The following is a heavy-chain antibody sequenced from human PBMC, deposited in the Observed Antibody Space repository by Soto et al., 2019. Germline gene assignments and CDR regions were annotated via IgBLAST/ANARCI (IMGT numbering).Heavy chain of an antibody. CDR2: IYWNDDK. CDR3: AHATYYYDSSGYYYFDY. D-gene: IGHD3-22*01. Sequence: SGPTLVNPTQTLTLTCTFSGFSLSTSGVGVGWIRQPPGEALEWLALIYWNDDKRYSPSLKSRLTITKDTSKNQVVLTMTNMDPVDTATYYCAHATYYYDSSGYYYFDYWGQGTLVTVSS. V-gene: IGHV2-5*01. J-gene: IGHJ4*02. CDR1: GFSLSTSGVG.